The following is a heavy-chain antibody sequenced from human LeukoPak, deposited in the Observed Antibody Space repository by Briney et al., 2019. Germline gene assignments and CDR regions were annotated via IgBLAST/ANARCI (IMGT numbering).Heavy chain of an antibody. V-gene: IGHV3-21*01. CDR3: ARVLHKRNYDSSDYYGY. CDR2: ISRASESI. D-gene: IGHD3-22*01. Sequence: GGSLRLSCEASGFNSNTYSMAWVRQAPGKGLEWVSIISRASESIFYADSVKGRFTISRDNAKNSLYLQMNSLRAEDTAVYYCARVLHKRNYDSSDYYGYWGQGTLVTVSS. J-gene: IGHJ4*02. CDR1: GFNSNTYS.